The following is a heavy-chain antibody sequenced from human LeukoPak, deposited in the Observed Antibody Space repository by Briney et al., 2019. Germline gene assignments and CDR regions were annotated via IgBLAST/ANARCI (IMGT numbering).Heavy chain of an antibody. CDR1: GGSFSGYY. J-gene: IGHJ4*02. D-gene: IGHD3-3*01. V-gene: IGHV4-34*01. Sequence: PSETLSLTCAVYGGSFSGYYWRWIRQPPGKGLEWIGEINHSGSTNYNPSLKSRVNISVDKSKNQFSLKLSSVTAADTAVYYCAVRGITIFGVAMTAAPYYFDYWGQGTLVTVSS. CDR3: AVRGITIFGVAMTAAPYYFDY. CDR2: INHSGST.